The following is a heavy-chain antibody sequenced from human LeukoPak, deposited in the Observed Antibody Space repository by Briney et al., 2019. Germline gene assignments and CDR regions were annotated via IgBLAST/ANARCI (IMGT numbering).Heavy chain of an antibody. J-gene: IGHJ3*02. Sequence: SETLSLTCTVSGGSISSYYWSWIRQPPGKGLEWIGYIYYSGSTNYNPSLKSRVTISVDTSKNQFSLKLSSVTAADTALYYCAREGDIFGAFDIWGQGTMVTVSS. CDR1: GGSISSYY. V-gene: IGHV4-59*01. D-gene: IGHD3-9*01. CDR3: AREGDIFGAFDI. CDR2: IYYSGST.